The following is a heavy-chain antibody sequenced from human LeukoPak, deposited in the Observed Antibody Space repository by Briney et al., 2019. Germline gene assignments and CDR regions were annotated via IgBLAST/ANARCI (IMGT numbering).Heavy chain of an antibody. Sequence: GASVKVSFKVSGYTLTELSMHWVRQAPGKGLGWMGGFDPEDGETIYAQKFQGRVTMTEDTSTDTAYMELSSLRSEDTAVYYCATSIVGATDFDYWGQGTLVTVSS. V-gene: IGHV1-24*01. CDR2: FDPEDGET. CDR3: ATSIVGATDFDY. J-gene: IGHJ4*02. D-gene: IGHD1-26*01. CDR1: GYTLTELS.